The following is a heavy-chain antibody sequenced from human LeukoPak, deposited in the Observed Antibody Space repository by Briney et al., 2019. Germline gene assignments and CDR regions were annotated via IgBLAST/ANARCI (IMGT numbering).Heavy chain of an antibody. CDR1: GFTFGDYA. CDR3: AKGHSDYGTGFDY. J-gene: IGHJ4*02. V-gene: IGHV3-49*04. D-gene: IGHD4-17*01. Sequence: PGRSLRLSCTASGFTFGDYAMSWVRQAPGKGPEWVGFITSKAYGGTTEYAASVKGRFSISRDDSKSIAYLQMNSLKTEDTAVYYCAKGHSDYGTGFDYWGQGTLVTVSS. CDR2: ITSKAYGGTT.